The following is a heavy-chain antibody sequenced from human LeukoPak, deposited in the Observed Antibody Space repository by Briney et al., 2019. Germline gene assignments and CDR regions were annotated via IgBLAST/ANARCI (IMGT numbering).Heavy chain of an antibody. CDR1: GYTFTSYD. Sequence: GASVKVSCKASGYTFTSYDINWVRQATGQGLEWMGWMNPNSGNTGYAQKFQGRVTMTRNTSISTAYMELSSLRSEDTAVYYCARGWRGRITIFGVVHSPYYMDVWGKGTTVTVSS. D-gene: IGHD3-3*01. CDR2: MNPNSGNT. CDR3: ARGWRGRITIFGVVHSPYYMDV. V-gene: IGHV1-8*01. J-gene: IGHJ6*03.